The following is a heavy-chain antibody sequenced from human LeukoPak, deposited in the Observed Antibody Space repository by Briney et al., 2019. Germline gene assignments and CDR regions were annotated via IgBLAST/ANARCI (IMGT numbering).Heavy chain of an antibody. J-gene: IGHJ4*02. Sequence: PSEALSLTFTVSGDSISNFYWSWIRQPAGEGLEGIGYMYYSGSTNYNPSLKSRVTTSMDTSENQFSLKLTSVTAADTAVYYCARSPRAGVTPWFFDYWGQGTLVAVSS. CDR2: MYYSGST. CDR3: ARSPRAGVTPWFFDY. D-gene: IGHD3-10*01. V-gene: IGHV4-59*08. CDR1: GDSISNFY.